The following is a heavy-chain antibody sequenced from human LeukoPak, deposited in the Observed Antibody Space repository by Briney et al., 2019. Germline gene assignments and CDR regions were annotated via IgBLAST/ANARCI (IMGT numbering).Heavy chain of an antibody. D-gene: IGHD3-3*01. CDR1: GYTFTSYY. Sequence: ASVKVSCKASGYTFTSYYMHWVRQAPGQGLEWMGWINPNSGGTNYAQKFQGRVTMTRDTSISTAYMELSRLRSDDTAVYYCARDSGYDFWSGYTAHDYWGQGTLVTVSS. J-gene: IGHJ4*02. CDR3: ARDSGYDFWSGYTAHDY. V-gene: IGHV1-2*02. CDR2: INPNSGGT.